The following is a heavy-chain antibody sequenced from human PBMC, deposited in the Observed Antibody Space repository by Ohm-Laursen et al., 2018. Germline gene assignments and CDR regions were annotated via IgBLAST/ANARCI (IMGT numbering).Heavy chain of an antibody. CDR2: ITPMFGTA. J-gene: IGHJ4*02. CDR3: ARLTSGYEFDY. D-gene: IGHD5-12*01. CDR1: GGTFSSYA. V-gene: IGHV1-69*06. Sequence: ASVKVSCKASGGTFSSYAISWVRQAPGQGLEWLGEITPMFGTANYSQKFQGRVTITADKSTNTTYMELNSLRSEDTAFYYCARLTSGYEFDYWGQGTLVTVSS.